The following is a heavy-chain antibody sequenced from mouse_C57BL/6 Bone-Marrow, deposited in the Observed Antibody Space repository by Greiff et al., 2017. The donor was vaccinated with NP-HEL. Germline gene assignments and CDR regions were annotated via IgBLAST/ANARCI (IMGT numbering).Heavy chain of an antibody. D-gene: IGHD2-3*01. CDR3: ARGDDGYCYFDY. CDR1: GYAFTNYL. J-gene: IGHJ2*01. V-gene: IGHV1-54*01. Sequence: QVQLQQSGAELVRPGTSVKVSCKASGYAFTNYLIEWVKQRPGQGLEWIGVINPGSGGTNYNEKFKGKATLTADKSSSTAYMQLSSLTSEDSAVYFCARGDDGYCYFDYWGQGTTLTVSS. CDR2: INPGSGGT.